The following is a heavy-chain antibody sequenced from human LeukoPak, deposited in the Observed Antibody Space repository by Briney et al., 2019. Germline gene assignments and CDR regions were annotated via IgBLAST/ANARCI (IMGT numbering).Heavy chain of an antibody. CDR2: INQSGST. J-gene: IGHJ3*02. CDR3: ARTHRRSGSYLVFDI. Sequence: SXXLSLTCTVYGGSFSGYYWSWIRQPPWKGLEWIGEINQSGSTKYNPSLKSRVTISVDTSKNQFSLKLSSVTAADTAVYYCARTHRRSGSYLVFDIWGQGTMVTVSS. CDR1: GGSFSGYY. V-gene: IGHV4-34*01. D-gene: IGHD1-26*01.